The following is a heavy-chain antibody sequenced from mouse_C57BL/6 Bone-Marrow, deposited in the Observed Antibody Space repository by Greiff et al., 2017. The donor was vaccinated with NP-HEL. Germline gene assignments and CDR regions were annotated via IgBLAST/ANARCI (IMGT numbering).Heavy chain of an antibody. CDR1: GYTFTDYN. Sequence: EVQLQQSGPELVKPGASVKIPCKASGYTFTDYNMDWVKQSHGKSLEWIGDINPNNGGTIYNQKFKGKATLTVDKSSSTAYMELRSLTSEDTAVYYCARDYYGSSYDWYFDVWGTGTTGTVSS. CDR2: INPNNGGT. CDR3: ARDYYGSSYDWYFDV. J-gene: IGHJ1*03. V-gene: IGHV1-18*01. D-gene: IGHD1-1*01.